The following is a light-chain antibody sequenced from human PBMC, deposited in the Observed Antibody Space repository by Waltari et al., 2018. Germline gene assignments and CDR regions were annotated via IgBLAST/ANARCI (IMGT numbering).Light chain of an antibody. CDR3: ASFISGSTSSVL. Sequence: QSALTQPASVSGSPGQSITISCTGTSSDIGAFNYVSWYQQHPGKAPKVLIYDVTNRPSVVSVRCSGSKSGKTASLTISGLQAEDEAYYHCASFISGSTSSVLFGGGTKLTVL. V-gene: IGLV2-14*03. J-gene: IGLJ3*02. CDR2: DVT. CDR1: SSDIGAFNY.